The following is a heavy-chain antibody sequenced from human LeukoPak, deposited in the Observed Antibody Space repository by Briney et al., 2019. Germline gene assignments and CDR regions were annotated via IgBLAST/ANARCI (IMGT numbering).Heavy chain of an antibody. Sequence: PGGSLRLSCAASGFTFRSYGMSWVRQAPGKGLEWVSSLSGSGGSTYYADSVKGRFTISRDNSKNTLFLHMNSLRAEDTALYHCARVRGYDYSSHFDYWGQGTLVTVSS. CDR3: ARVRGYDYSSHFDY. CDR2: LSGSGGST. V-gene: IGHV3-23*01. CDR1: GFTFRSYG. D-gene: IGHD5-12*01. J-gene: IGHJ4*02.